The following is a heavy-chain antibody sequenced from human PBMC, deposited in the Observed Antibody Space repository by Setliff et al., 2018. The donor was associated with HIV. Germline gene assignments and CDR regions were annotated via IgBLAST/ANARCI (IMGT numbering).Heavy chain of an antibody. J-gene: IGHJ5*02. D-gene: IGHD6-19*01. CDR1: GFTFSSYN. V-gene: IGHV3-48*01. CDR3: AREGIAVTARGNWFDP. CDR2: ISSSSSTI. Sequence: GGSLRLSCAASGFTFSSYNMNWVRQAPGKGLEWVSYISSSSSTIYYADSVKGRFTISRDNSKNTLYLQMNSLRAEDTAVYYCAREGIAVTARGNWFDPWGQGTLVTVSS.